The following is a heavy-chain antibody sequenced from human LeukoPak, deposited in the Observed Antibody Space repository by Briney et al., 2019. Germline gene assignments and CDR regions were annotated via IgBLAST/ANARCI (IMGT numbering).Heavy chain of an antibody. V-gene: IGHV4-30-4*01. CDR2: IYYSGST. Sequence: PSQTLSLTCTVSGGSISSGDYYWSWIRQPPEKGLEWIGYIYYSGSTYYNPSLKSRVTISVDTSKNQFSLKLSSVTAADTAVYYCARAARGYGSGSHNWFDPWGQGTLVTVSS. CDR1: GGSISSGDYY. J-gene: IGHJ5*02. CDR3: ARAARGYGSGSHNWFDP. D-gene: IGHD3-10*01.